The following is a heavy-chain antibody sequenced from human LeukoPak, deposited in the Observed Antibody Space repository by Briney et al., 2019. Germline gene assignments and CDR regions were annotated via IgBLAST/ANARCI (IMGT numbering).Heavy chain of an antibody. CDR3: AGSRIRGSSLFDY. Sequence: SETLSLTCTVSGGSISSYYWSWIRQPPGKGLEWIGYIYYSGSTNYNPSLKSRVTISVDTSKNQFSLKLSSVTAADTAVYYCAGSRIRGSSLFDYWGQGTLVTVSS. D-gene: IGHD2-15*01. J-gene: IGHJ4*02. CDR2: IYYSGST. V-gene: IGHV4-59*12. CDR1: GGSISSYY.